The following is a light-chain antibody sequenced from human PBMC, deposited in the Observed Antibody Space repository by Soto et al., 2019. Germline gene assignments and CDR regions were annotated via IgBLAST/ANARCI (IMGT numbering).Light chain of an antibody. CDR1: QSISKD. CDR2: EAS. V-gene: IGKV1-33*01. Sequence: DLQMTQSPSSLSASVGDRVTITCQASQSISKDVNWYQQKPGKAPKLLMYEASNLETGVPSRFSGSGSQTYFTFTISSLQPEDIATYYCQQYYYLPYTFCQGTKLQI. CDR3: QQYYYLPYT. J-gene: IGKJ2*01.